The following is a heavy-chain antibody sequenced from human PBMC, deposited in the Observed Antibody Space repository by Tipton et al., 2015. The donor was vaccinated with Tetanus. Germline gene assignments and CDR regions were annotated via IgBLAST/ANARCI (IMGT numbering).Heavy chain of an antibody. CDR3: VRWVTGYSYGAFDY. CDR1: GGSVSSGSYY. Sequence: TLSLTCTVSGGSVSSGSYYWSWIRQPPGKGLEWIGYIYYSGSTNYNPSLKSRVTISVDTSKNQFSLKLSSVTAADTAVYYCVRWVTGYSYGAFDYWGQGTLVTVSS. V-gene: IGHV4-61*01. CDR2: IYYSGST. J-gene: IGHJ4*02. D-gene: IGHD5-18*01.